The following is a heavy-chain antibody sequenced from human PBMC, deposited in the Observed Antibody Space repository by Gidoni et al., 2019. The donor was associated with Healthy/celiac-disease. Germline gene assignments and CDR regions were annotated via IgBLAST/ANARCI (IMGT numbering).Heavy chain of an antibody. V-gene: IGHV4-34*01. CDR1: GGSFSGYY. CDR2: INHSGST. Sequence: QVQLQQWGAGLLKPSETLSLTCAVYGGSFSGYYWSWIRQPPGKGLEWIGEINHSGSTNYNPSLKSRVTISVDTSKNQFSLKLSSVTAADTAVYYCARRPLMTIFGVVIIPRSPFDYWGQGTLVTVSS. D-gene: IGHD3-3*01. J-gene: IGHJ4*02. CDR3: ARRPLMTIFGVVIIPRSPFDY.